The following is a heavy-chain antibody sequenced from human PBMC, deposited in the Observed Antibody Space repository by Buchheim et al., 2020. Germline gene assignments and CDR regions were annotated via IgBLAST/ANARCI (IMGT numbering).Heavy chain of an antibody. Sequence: QVQLVESGGGVVQPGRSLRLSCAASGFTFSSYGMHWVRQAPGKGLEWVAVISYDGSNKYYADSVKGRFTISRDNSKNTLYLQMNSLRAEDTAVYYCAKERYTSDWYFDLWGRGTL. CDR3: AKERYTSDWYFDL. CDR2: ISYDGSNK. J-gene: IGHJ2*01. CDR1: GFTFSSYG. D-gene: IGHD1-14*01. V-gene: IGHV3-30*18.